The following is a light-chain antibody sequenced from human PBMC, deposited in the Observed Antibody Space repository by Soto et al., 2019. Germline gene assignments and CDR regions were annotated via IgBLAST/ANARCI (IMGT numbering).Light chain of an antibody. CDR1: QSISSY. V-gene: IGKV1-39*01. CDR2: AAS. Sequence: IEMTQSQSSLSASVGDRVTITCRASQSISSYLNWYQQKPGKAPKLLIYAASSLQSGVPSRFSGSGSGTDFTLTISSLQPEDFATYYCQQSYSTRWTFGQGTKVDNK. J-gene: IGKJ1*01. CDR3: QQSYSTRWT.